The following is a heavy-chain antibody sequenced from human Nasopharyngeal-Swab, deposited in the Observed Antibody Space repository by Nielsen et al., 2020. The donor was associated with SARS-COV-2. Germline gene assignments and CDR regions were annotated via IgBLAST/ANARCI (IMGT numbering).Heavy chain of an antibody. CDR2: IIPICGTA. J-gene: IGHJ6*02. CDR3: GGVVPAALCGMDV. CDR1: GGTFSSYA. V-gene: IGHV1-69*13. D-gene: IGHD2-2*01. Sequence: SVQVSCKACGGTFSSYAISWVRQAPGQGLAWMGGIIPICGTANYAQKFQGRVTITADEYTSTASMELSSLRSEDTAVYYCGGVVPAALCGMDVWGQGTTVTVSS.